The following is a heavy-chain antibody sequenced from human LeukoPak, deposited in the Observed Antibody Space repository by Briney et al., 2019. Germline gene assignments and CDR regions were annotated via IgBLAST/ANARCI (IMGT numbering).Heavy chain of an antibody. V-gene: IGHV1-8*01. CDR3: AGGRNHCSSTSCYTSDY. CDR2: MYPNSGHP. Sequence: GAPLKASCTASGYTVTSYDMNCARQATGQRHGWRGWMYPNSGHPASAQHFQGRVTMTRNNSISTAYMELSSLRSEDTPVYYCAGGRNHCSSTSCYTSDYWGQGTLVTVSS. D-gene: IGHD2-2*02. J-gene: IGHJ4*02. CDR1: GYTVTSYD.